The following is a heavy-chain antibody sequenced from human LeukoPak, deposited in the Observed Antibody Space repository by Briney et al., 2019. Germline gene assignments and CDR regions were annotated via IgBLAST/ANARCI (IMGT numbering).Heavy chain of an antibody. D-gene: IGHD1-1*01. Sequence: GESLKISCKGSGYSFANYWIGWVRQMPGKGLEWMGIIYPGDSQTRYSPSFQGQVTISADKFISTAYLQWSSLKASDTAIYYCARQAQLAYFDYWGQGTLVTVSS. CDR2: IYPGDSQT. J-gene: IGHJ4*02. CDR1: GYSFANYW. CDR3: ARQAQLAYFDY. V-gene: IGHV5-51*01.